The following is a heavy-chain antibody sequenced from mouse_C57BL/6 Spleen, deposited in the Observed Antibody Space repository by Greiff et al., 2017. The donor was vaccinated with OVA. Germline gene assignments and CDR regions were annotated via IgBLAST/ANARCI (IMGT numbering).Heavy chain of an antibody. D-gene: IGHD1-1*01. CDR1: GYAFSSSW. V-gene: IGHV1-82*01. J-gene: IGHJ2*01. Sequence: VKLMESGPELVKPGASVKISCKASGYAFSSSWMNWVQQRPGKGLEWIGRIYPGDGDTNYNGKFKGKATLTADKSSSTAYMQLSSLTSEDSAVYFCARCYGSSLSYWGQGTTLTVSS. CDR3: ARCYGSSLSY. CDR2: IYPGDGDT.